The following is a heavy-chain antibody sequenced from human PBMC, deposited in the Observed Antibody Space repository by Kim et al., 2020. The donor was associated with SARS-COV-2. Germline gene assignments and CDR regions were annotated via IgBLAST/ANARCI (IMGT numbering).Heavy chain of an antibody. CDR2: ISGSAGRT. CDR3: AKALPLQEVYNWYFDL. V-gene: IGHV3-23*01. D-gene: IGHD4-4*01. J-gene: IGHJ2*01. Sequence: GGSLRLSCVGSGFTFTNHAMVLVRQAPGQGLEWVSGISGSAGRTFYPDSMKGRFTISRDISKSTLYLQINSLRGEDTAVYYCAKALPLQEVYNWYFDLWGRGTLVTVSS. CDR1: GFTFTNHA.